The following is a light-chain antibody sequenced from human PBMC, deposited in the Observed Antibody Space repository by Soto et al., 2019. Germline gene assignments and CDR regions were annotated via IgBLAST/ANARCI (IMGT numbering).Light chain of an antibody. CDR3: QKYNSAPLT. V-gene: IGKV1-27*01. CDR1: PGIANF. CDR2: AAS. Sequence: DIQMTQSPSYLSASVGDRVTITCRASPGIANFLAWYQLKPGKVPKLLIYAASTLQSGVPSRFSGSGSGRDFALTISSLQPEDVATYYCQKYNSAPLTFGGGTKVEIK. J-gene: IGKJ4*01.